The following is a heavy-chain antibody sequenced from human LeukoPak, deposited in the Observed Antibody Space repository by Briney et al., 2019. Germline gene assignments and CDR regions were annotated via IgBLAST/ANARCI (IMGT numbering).Heavy chain of an antibody. Sequence: GGCLRLSCAGSGFTFSNYGVHWVRQAPGKGLEWVAAMSFDGGYKFYADSVKGRITMSGDTSKNTRYLQMNSLRGEDTAVYYCTKDAYERDGYGDHLRDFMDVWGQGTTVTVSS. J-gene: IGHJ6*02. CDR2: MSFDGGYK. CDR3: TKDAYERDGYGDHLRDFMDV. V-gene: IGHV3-30*18. D-gene: IGHD2-21*01. CDR1: GFTFSNYG.